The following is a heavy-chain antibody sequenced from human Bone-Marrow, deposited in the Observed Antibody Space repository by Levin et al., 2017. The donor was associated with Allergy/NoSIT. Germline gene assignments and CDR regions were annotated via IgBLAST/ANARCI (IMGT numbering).Heavy chain of an antibody. Sequence: PSQTLSLPCVVYGGSFRGYYWSWIRQPPGKGLEWIGEINHSGSTNYNPSLKSRVTISVDTSKNQFSLKLRSVTAADTAVYYCARGSDYGDYWGQGTLVTVSS. CDR1: GGSFRGYY. V-gene: IGHV4-34*01. J-gene: IGHJ4*02. CDR2: INHSGST. CDR3: ARGSDYGDY.